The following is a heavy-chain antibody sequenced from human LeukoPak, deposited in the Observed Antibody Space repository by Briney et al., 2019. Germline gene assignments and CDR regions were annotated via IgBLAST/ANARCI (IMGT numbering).Heavy chain of an antibody. CDR1: GFTFSSYW. Sequence: GGSLRLSCAASGFTFSSYWMSWVRQAPGKGLEWVANMKQDGSEKYYVDSVKGRFTISRDNAKNSLYLQMNSLRAEDTAVYYCARGRMGYSSSGYYYYYYMDVWGKGTTVTVSS. V-gene: IGHV3-7*01. CDR3: ARGRMGYSSSGYYYYYYMDV. CDR2: MKQDGSEK. D-gene: IGHD6-6*01. J-gene: IGHJ6*03.